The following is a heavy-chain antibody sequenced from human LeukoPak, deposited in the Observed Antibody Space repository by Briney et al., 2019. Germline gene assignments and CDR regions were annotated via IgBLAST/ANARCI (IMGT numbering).Heavy chain of an antibody. J-gene: IGHJ4*02. Sequence: GGSLRLSCASSGVIFSPYSMNWVRQAPGKGLEWVSSISSSSTSIYYADSVKGRFTISRDNAKNSLYLQMNSLRVEDTALYYCARYGDYGWYYFDYWGQGTQVTVSS. CDR1: GVIFSPYS. D-gene: IGHD4-17*01. CDR3: ARYGDYGWYYFDY. V-gene: IGHV3-21*01. CDR2: ISSSSTSI.